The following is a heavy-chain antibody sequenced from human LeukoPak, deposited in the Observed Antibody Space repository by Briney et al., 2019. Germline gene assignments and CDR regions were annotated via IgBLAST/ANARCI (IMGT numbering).Heavy chain of an antibody. J-gene: IGHJ5*02. V-gene: IGHV1-24*01. CDR3: ATDRVLWFGESHHWFDP. CDR2: FDPEDGET. Sequence: ASVKVSCKVSGYTLTELSMHWVRQAPGKGLEWMGGFDPEDGETIYAQKFQGRVTMTEDTSTDTAYMEPSSLRSEDTAVYYCATDRVLWFGESHHWFDPWGQGTLVTVSS. D-gene: IGHD3-10*01. CDR1: GYTLTELS.